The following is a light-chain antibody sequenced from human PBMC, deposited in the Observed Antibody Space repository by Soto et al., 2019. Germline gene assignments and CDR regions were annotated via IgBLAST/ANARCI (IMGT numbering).Light chain of an antibody. V-gene: IGKV3-15*01. CDR2: GVS. CDR3: QQYNNWPRT. J-gene: IGKJ1*01. CDR1: QSVNSN. Sequence: EIVLTQSPGTLSLSPGERATLSCRASQSVNSNYLAWHQQKPGQAPRLLIYGVSSRATGIPARFSGSGSGTEFTLTISSLQSEDFAVYYCQQYNNWPRTFGQGTKVDIK.